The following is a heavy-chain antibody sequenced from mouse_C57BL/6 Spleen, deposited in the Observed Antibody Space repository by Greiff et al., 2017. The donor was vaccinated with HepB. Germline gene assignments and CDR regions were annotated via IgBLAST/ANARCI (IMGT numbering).Heavy chain of an antibody. Sequence: QVHVKQSGAELVRPGASVKLSCKASGYTFTDYYINWVKQRPGQGLEWIARIYPGSGNTYYNEKFKGKATLTAEKSSSTAYMQLSSLTSEDSAVYFCARLLRYAMDYWGQGTSVTVSS. CDR3: ARLLRYAMDY. V-gene: IGHV1-76*01. D-gene: IGHD1-1*01. CDR2: IYPGSGNT. CDR1: GYTFTDYY. J-gene: IGHJ4*01.